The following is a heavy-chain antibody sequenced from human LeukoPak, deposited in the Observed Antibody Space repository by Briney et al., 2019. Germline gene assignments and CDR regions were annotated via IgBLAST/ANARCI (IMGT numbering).Heavy chain of an antibody. Sequence: ASVKVSCKASGYTFTSYGISWVRQAPGQGLEWMGGIIPIFGTANYAQKFQGRVTITADESTSTAYMELSSLRSEDTAVYYCASPTSGRELLDYGMDVWGQGTTVTVSS. V-gene: IGHV1-69*13. CDR1: GYTFTSYG. J-gene: IGHJ6*02. CDR2: IIPIFGTA. D-gene: IGHD1-26*01. CDR3: ASPTSGRELLDYGMDV.